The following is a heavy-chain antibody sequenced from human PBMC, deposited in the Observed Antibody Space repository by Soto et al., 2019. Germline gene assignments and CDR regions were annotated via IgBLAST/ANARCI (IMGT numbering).Heavy chain of an antibody. J-gene: IGHJ6*02. CDR3: ARAESYYDSSGYPPDYYYGMDV. CDR2: ISAYNGNT. CDR1: GYTFTSYG. V-gene: IGHV1-18*01. D-gene: IGHD3-22*01. Sequence: GASVKVSCKASGYTFTSYGISWVRQAPGQGLEWMGWISAYNGNTNYAQKLQGRVTMTTDTSTSTAYMELRSLRSDDTAVYYCARAESYYDSSGYPPDYYYGMDVWGQGTTVTVS.